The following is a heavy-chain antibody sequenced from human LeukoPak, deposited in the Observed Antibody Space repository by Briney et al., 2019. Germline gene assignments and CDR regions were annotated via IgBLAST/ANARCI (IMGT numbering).Heavy chain of an antibody. CDR2: IYYSGSI. V-gene: IGHV4-59*01. J-gene: IGHJ6*03. CDR1: GGSISSYY. CDR3: ARDRDLYYYYYYMDV. Sequence: SETLSLTCTVSGGSISSYYWSWIRQPPGKGLEWIGYIYYSGSINYNPSLKSRVTISVDTSKNQFSLKLSSVTAADTAVYYCARDRDLYYYYYYMDVWGKGTTVTVSS.